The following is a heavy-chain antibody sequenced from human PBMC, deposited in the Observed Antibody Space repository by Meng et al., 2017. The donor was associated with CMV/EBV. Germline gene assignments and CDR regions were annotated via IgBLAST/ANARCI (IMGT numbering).Heavy chain of an antibody. J-gene: IGHJ6*02. CDR1: GFTFSSYE. D-gene: IGHD3-22*01. CDR2: ISSSGSTI. CDR3: ARDFLVSGGYYRNYYYYGMDV. V-gene: IGHV3-48*03. Sequence: GGSLRLSCAASGFTFSSYEMNWVRQAPGKGLEWVSYISSSGSTIYYADSVKGRFTISRDNAKNSLYLQMNSLRAEDTAVYYCARDFLVSGGYYRNYYYYGMDVWGQGTTVTVSS.